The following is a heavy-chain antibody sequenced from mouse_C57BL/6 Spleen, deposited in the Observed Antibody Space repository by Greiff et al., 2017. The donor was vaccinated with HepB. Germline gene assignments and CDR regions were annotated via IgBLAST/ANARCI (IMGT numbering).Heavy chain of an antibody. J-gene: IGHJ3*01. CDR2: ISSGSSTI. CDR3: ARRYYGSSYGAWFAY. D-gene: IGHD1-1*01. Sequence: EVQVVESGGGLVKPGGSLKLSCAASGFTFSDYGMHWVRQAPEKGLEWVAYISSGSSTIYYADTVKGRFTISRDNAKNTLFLQMTSLRSEDTAMYYCARRYYGSSYGAWFAYWGQGTLVTVSA. CDR1: GFTFSDYG. V-gene: IGHV5-17*01.